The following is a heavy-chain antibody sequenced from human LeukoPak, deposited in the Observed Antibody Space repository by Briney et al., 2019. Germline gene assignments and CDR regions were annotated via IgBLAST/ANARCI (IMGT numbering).Heavy chain of an antibody. J-gene: IGHJ4*02. CDR1: GGTFSSYA. Sequence: SVKVSCKASGGTFSSYAISWVRQAPGQGLEWMGGIIPIFGTANYAQKFQGRVTITADESTSTAYMELSSLRSEDTAVYYCARTPGQGMAHNFDYWGQGTLVTVSS. CDR2: IIPIFGTA. D-gene: IGHD5-24*01. CDR3: ARTPGQGMAHNFDY. V-gene: IGHV1-69*13.